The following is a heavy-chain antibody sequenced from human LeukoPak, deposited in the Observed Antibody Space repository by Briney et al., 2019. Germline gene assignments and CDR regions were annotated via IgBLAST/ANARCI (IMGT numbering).Heavy chain of an antibody. CDR2: IIPILGIA. J-gene: IGHJ6*02. V-gene: IGHV1-69*04. CDR3: ATSNSLVSSMDV. Sequence: SVKVSCKASGRTFSSYAISWVRQAPGQGLEWMGRIIPILGIANYAQKFQGRVTMTEDTSTDTAYMELSSLRSEDTAVYYCATSNSLVSSMDVWGQGTTVTVSS. D-gene: IGHD1-1*01. CDR1: GRTFSSYA.